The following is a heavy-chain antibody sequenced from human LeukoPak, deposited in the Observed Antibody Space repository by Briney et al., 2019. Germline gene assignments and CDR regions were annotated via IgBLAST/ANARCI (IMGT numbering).Heavy chain of an antibody. CDR3: ARDSQYQLLFLRYYGMDV. CDR1: GYTFTSYG. CDR2: ISAYSGNT. Sequence: ASVKVSCKASGYTFTSYGISWVRQAPGQGLEWMGWISAYSGNTNYAQKLQGRVTMTTDTSTSTAYMELRSLRSDDTAVYYCARDSQYQLLFLRYYGMDVWGQGTTVTVSS. V-gene: IGHV1-18*01. D-gene: IGHD2-2*01. J-gene: IGHJ6*02.